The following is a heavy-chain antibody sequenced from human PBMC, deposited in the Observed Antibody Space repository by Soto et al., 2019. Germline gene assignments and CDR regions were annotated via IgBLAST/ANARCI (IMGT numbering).Heavy chain of an antibody. V-gene: IGHV1-46*01. CDR1: GYTFTSYY. Sequence: ASVKVSCKASGYTFTSYYMHWVRQAPGQGLEWMGIINPSGGSTSYAQKLQGRVTMTTDTSTSTAYMELRSLRSDDTAVYYCARDRDPDILTGYYPNWFDPWGQGTLVTVSS. CDR3: ARDRDPDILTGYYPNWFDP. CDR2: INPSGGST. D-gene: IGHD3-9*01. J-gene: IGHJ5*02.